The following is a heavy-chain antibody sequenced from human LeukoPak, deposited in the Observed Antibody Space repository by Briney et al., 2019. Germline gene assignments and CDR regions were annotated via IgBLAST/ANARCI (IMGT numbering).Heavy chain of an antibody. CDR2: INHSGST. CDR3: ARKKSSVTGVFYTNGVCYRDYYNRDV. V-gene: IGHV4-34*01. D-gene: IGHD2-8*01. Sequence: SETLSLTCAVYGGSFSGYYWSWIRQPLGKGLEWIGEINHSGSTNYNPSLKSRVTISVDMSKNQFSLKLSSVTAADTAVYYCARKKSSVTGVFYTNGVCYRDYYNRDVGAKGTTVTAPS. J-gene: IGHJ6*03. CDR1: GGSFSGYY.